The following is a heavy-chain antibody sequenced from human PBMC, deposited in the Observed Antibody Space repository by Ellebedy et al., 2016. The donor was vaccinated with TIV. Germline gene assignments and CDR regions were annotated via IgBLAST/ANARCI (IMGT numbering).Heavy chain of an antibody. D-gene: IGHD6-19*01. CDR3: ARGSDSSGWNFDY. J-gene: IGHJ4*02. V-gene: IGHV3-21*01. Sequence: GESLKISXAASGFTFSSYSMNWVRQAPGKGLEWVSSISSSSSYIYYADSVKGRFTISRDNAKNSLYLQMNSLKAEDTAVYYCARGSDSSGWNFDYWGQGTLVTVSS. CDR1: GFTFSSYS. CDR2: ISSSSSYI.